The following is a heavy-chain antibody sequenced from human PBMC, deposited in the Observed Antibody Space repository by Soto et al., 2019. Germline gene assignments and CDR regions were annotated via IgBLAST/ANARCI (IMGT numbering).Heavy chain of an antibody. J-gene: IGHJ3*02. D-gene: IGHD1-26*01. CDR3: ATAAGKWTWETEDAFDI. CDR1: GYTLTELS. V-gene: IGHV1-24*01. Sequence: ASVTISFTVSGYTLTELSMHCVRQAPGKGLEWMGGFDPEDGETIYAQKFQGRVTMPAGTSTATAVMELSSLRSEDTAVYYCATAAGKWTWETEDAFDIWGQGTMVTVSS. CDR2: FDPEDGET.